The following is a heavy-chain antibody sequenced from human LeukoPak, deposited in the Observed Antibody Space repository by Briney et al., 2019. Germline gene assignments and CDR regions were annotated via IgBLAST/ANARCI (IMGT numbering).Heavy chain of an antibody. CDR3: ARDPRYCSDSSCYRDAFDI. CDR2: IIPIFGTA. V-gene: IGHV1-69*01. CDR1: GGTFSSYA. Sequence: SVKVSYKASGGTFSSYAISWVRQAPGQGLEWMGGIIPIFGTANYAQNFQGRVTITADESTNTAYMELSSLRSEDSAVFYCARDPRYCSDSSCYRDAFDIWGQGTMVTVSS. D-gene: IGHD2-15*01. J-gene: IGHJ3*02.